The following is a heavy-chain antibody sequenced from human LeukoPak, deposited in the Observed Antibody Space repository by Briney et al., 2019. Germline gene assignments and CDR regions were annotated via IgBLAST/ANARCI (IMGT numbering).Heavy chain of an antibody. CDR2: IFHGGST. CDR1: GGSISSSSYY. V-gene: IGHV4-39*07. CDR3: ARAYDSSGYLYYYYMDV. Sequence: SETLSLTCIVYGGSISSSSYYWGWIRQPPGEGLEWIGNIFHGGSTYYSPSLKSRVTISVDTSKNQFSLNLNSVTAADTAVYYCARAYDSSGYLYYYYMDVWGKGTTVTVSS. D-gene: IGHD3-22*01. J-gene: IGHJ6*03.